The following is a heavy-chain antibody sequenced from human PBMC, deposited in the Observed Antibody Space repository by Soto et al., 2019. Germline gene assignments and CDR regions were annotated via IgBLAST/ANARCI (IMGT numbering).Heavy chain of an antibody. Sequence: SVKGSCKASGYTFTGYYMHWVRQAPGQGLEWMGWINPNSGGTNYAQKFQGRVTMTRDTSISTAYMELSRLRSDDTAVYYCASPSRVGTTTDPFDYWGQGTLVTVSS. CDR1: GYTFTGYY. V-gene: IGHV1-2*02. J-gene: IGHJ4*02. CDR2: INPNSGGT. D-gene: IGHD1-1*01. CDR3: ASPSRVGTTTDPFDY.